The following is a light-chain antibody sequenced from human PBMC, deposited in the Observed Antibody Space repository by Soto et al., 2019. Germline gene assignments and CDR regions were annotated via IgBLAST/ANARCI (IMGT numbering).Light chain of an antibody. CDR3: QVWDSSSDHHVV. CDR2: YDS. J-gene: IGLJ2*01. V-gene: IGLV3-21*04. CDR1: NIGSKS. Sequence: SYELTQPPSVSVAPGKTARITCGGNNIGSKSVHWYQQKPGQAPVLVIYYDSDRPSGIPERFSGSNSGNTATLTISRVDAGDEADYYCQVWDSSSDHHVVFGGGTKVTVL.